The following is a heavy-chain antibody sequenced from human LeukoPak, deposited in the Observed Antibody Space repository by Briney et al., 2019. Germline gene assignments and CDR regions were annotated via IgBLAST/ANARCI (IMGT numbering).Heavy chain of an antibody. CDR3: AKDLFWSGYYSTFDY. V-gene: IGHV3-23*01. CDR1: GFSSTSYA. CDR2: ISASGAST. Sequence: QPGGSLRLSCTTSGFSSTSYAMSWVRLAPGKGLEWVSLISASGASTYYADSVKGRFTISRDNSKNMVYLQMNSLRAEDTAVYYCAKDLFWSGYYSTFDYXGQGXXVTV. J-gene: IGHJ4*02. D-gene: IGHD3-3*01.